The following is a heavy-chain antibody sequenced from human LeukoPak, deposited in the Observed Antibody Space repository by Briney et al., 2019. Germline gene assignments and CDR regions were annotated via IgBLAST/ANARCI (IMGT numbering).Heavy chain of an antibody. J-gene: IGHJ5*02. CDR1: GGSISSYY. D-gene: IGHD6-13*01. CDR2: IYYSGST. Sequence: SETLSLTCTVSGGSISSYYWSWIRQPPGKGLEWIGNIYYSGSTNYNPSLKSRVTISVDTSKNQFSLNLSSVTAADTAVYYCTRTGYRSSWGFDPWGQGTLVSVSS. V-gene: IGHV4-59*01. CDR3: TRTGYRSSWGFDP.